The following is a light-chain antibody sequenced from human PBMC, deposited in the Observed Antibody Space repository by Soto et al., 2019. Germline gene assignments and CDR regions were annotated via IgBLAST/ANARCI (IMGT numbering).Light chain of an antibody. Sequence: DIVMTQSPESLAVSLGERATINCKSSRTVLYSSNNKNYLAWYQQKPGQPPKLLIYWASTRESGVPDRFSGSGSGTDFTLTISSLQAEDVAVYYCQQYYSTPQTFGQGTKVEIK. V-gene: IGKV4-1*01. CDR2: WAS. CDR3: QQYYSTPQT. CDR1: RTVLYSSNNKNY. J-gene: IGKJ1*01.